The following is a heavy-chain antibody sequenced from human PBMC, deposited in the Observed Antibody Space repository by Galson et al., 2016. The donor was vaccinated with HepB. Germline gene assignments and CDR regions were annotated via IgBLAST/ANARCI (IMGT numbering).Heavy chain of an antibody. CDR2: INHSGST. CDR1: SGSFSGYY. Sequence: SETLSLTCAVYSGSFSGYYWSWIRQPPGKGLEWIGEINHSGSTNYNPSLKSRVTISVDTSKNQFSLKLSSVTAADTAVYYCARGDNPDYGDYASAYYYMDVWGKGTTVTVSS. D-gene: IGHD4-17*01. CDR3: ARGDNPDYGDYASAYYYMDV. J-gene: IGHJ6*03. V-gene: IGHV4-34*01.